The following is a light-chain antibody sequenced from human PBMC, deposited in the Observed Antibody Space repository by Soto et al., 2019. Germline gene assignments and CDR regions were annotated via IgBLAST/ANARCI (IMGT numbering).Light chain of an antibody. V-gene: IGKV3-15*01. CDR2: GAS. CDR3: QQYNNWPCT. Sequence: EIVMTQSPATLSVSQGGRATLSCRASQSISDTLDWYKQKPGQAPRLLIHGASTRATGFPARFSGSGSGTDLTLTISILRSEDLAVYYCQQYNNWPCTFGQGTKVEIK. J-gene: IGKJ1*01. CDR1: QSISDT.